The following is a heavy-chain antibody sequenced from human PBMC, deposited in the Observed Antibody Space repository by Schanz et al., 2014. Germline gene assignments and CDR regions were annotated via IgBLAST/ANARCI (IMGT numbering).Heavy chain of an antibody. V-gene: IGHV3-66*02. D-gene: IGHD3-10*01. CDR1: GFIVRSNY. CDR3: AKQHIVRGVIYLNWFDS. Sequence: EVQLVESGGGLVQPGGSLRLSCAVSGFIVRSNYMTWVRQAPGKGLEWVSFVHPGGSTYYPDSVKGRFTISRDNSKNTVHLQMNSLRAEDTAVYYCAKQHIVRGVIYLNWFDSWGQGTLVTVSS. CDR2: VHPGGST. J-gene: IGHJ5*01.